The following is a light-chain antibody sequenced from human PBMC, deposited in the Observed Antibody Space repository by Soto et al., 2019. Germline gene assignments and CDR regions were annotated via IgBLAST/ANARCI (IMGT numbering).Light chain of an antibody. J-gene: IGLJ1*01. Sequence: QSALTQPASVSGSPGQSITISCTGTSSDVGNYKYVSWYQQHPGKAPKLMIYEVSNRPSGVSNRFSGSKSGNTASLTISGLQAEDEADYYCSSYTTRNTYVFGTWTKLTVL. V-gene: IGLV2-14*01. CDR1: SSDVGNYKY. CDR3: SSYTTRNTYV. CDR2: EVS.